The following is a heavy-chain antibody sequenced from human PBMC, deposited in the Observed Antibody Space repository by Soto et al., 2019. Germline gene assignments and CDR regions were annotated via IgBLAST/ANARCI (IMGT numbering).Heavy chain of an antibody. CDR3: AREIGSYYNWFDP. CDR2: INPNSGGT. CDR1: GYIFTGYY. Sequence: ASVKVSCKASGYIFTGYYMHWVRQAPGQGLEWMGWINPNSGGTNYAQKFQGGVTMTRDTSISTAYMELSRLRSDDTAVYYCAREIGSYYNWFDPWGQGTLVTVSS. J-gene: IGHJ5*02. D-gene: IGHD1-26*01. V-gene: IGHV1-2*02.